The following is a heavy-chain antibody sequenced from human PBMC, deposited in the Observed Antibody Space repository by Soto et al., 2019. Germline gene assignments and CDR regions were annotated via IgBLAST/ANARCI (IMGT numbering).Heavy chain of an antibody. V-gene: IGHV3-23*01. Sequence: GGSLSLSCAASGFTFSSYAMSWVRQTQGKGLEWVSGISGGGGNTYYADSGTGRFTISRDNSRNTLYLQMNSLRAADTAIYYCARDRGAGGRFSGIAVAGIPSWGQRTLVTVSS. D-gene: IGHD6-19*01. CDR1: GFTFSSYA. CDR2: ISGGGGNT. J-gene: IGHJ5*02. CDR3: ARDRGAGGRFSGIAVAGIPS.